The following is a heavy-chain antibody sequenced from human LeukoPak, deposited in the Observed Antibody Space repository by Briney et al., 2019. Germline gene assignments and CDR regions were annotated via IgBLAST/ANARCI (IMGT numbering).Heavy chain of an antibody. CDR3: ARVREPSRLATVTIPPDY. Sequence: GRSLRLSCAASGFTFSSYGMHWVRQAPGKGLEWVAVIWYDGSNRYYADSVKGRFTISRDNSKNTLYLQMNSLRAEDTAVYYCARVREPSRLATVTIPPDYWGQGTLVTVSS. CDR1: GFTFSSYG. CDR2: IWYDGSNR. J-gene: IGHJ4*02. D-gene: IGHD4-11*01. V-gene: IGHV3-33*01.